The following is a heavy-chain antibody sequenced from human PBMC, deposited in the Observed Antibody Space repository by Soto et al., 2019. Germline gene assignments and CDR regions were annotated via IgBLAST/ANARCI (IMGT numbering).Heavy chain of an antibody. Sequence: ASVKVSCKASGYTFTSYAMHWVRQAPGQRLEWMGWINAGNGNTKYSQKFQGRVTITRDTSASTAYMELSSLRSEDTAVYYCARVDHGVTTNFDYWGQGTLVTVSS. CDR1: GYTFTSYA. J-gene: IGHJ4*02. D-gene: IGHD4-17*01. V-gene: IGHV1-3*01. CDR2: INAGNGNT. CDR3: ARVDHGVTTNFDY.